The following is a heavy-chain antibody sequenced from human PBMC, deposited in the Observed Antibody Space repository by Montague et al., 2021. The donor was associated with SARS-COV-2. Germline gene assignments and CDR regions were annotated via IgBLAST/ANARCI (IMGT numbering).Heavy chain of an antibody. CDR3: ARATSVRGAASWCDP. J-gene: IGHJ5*02. Sequence: SETLSLTCTVSGGSISSHFWSFIRQPPGKGLEWIGYINSNGGTNXKPSLRSRLTMSVDPSKNQFSLQLRSMTPADTAVYFCARATSVRGAASWCDPRGQGILVTVST. CDR2: INSNGGT. CDR1: GGSISSHF. D-gene: IGHD3-10*01. V-gene: IGHV4-59*11.